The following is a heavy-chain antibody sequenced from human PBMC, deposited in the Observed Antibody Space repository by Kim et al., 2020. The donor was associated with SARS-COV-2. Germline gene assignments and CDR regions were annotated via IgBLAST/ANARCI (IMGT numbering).Heavy chain of an antibody. CDR2: ISSSGSTI. CDR3: ARGFRQLALVRVLDYGMDV. J-gene: IGHJ6*02. V-gene: IGHV3-11*01. D-gene: IGHD6-6*01. Sequence: GGSLRLSCAASGFTFSDYYMSWIRQAPGKGLEWVSYISSSGSTIYYADSVKGRFTISRDNAKNSLYLQMNSLRAEDTAVYYCARGFRQLALVRVLDYGMDVWGQGTTVTVSS. CDR1: GFTFSDYY.